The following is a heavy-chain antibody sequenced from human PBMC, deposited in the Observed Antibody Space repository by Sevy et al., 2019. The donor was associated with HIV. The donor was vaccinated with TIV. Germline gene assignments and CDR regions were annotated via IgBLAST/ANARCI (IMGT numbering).Heavy chain of an antibody. CDR2: ITSSHGAK. V-gene: IGHV3-11*01. D-gene: IGHD5-18*01. Sequence: GGPLRLSCAASGFSFSDYHMSWIRLAPGKGLEWISHITSSHGAKVYADSVRGRFDISRDNARKLVYLQMNRLQVEDTATYFCVGRRYRVGHSWSYFFDFWGQGTPVTVSS. J-gene: IGHJ4*02. CDR3: VGRRYRVGHSWSYFFDF. CDR1: GFSFSDYH.